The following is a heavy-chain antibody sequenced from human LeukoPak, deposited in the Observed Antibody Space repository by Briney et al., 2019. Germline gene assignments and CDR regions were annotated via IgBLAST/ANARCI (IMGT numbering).Heavy chain of an antibody. J-gene: IGHJ3*02. V-gene: IGHV5-10-1*01. D-gene: IGHD3-10*01. Sequence: GESLRISCKGSGYSFTSYWISWVRQMPGKGLEWMGRIDPSDSYTNYSPSFQGHVTISADKSISTAYLQWSSLKASDTAMYYCARPHGSGSYYGDAFDIWGQGTMVTVSS. CDR3: ARPHGSGSYYGDAFDI. CDR1: GYSFTSYW. CDR2: IDPSDSYT.